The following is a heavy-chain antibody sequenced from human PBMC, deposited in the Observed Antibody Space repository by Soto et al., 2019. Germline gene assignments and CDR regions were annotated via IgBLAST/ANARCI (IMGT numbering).Heavy chain of an antibody. V-gene: IGHV3-23*01. CDR1: GFTFSNYA. CDR2: ISGSGDST. J-gene: IGHJ4*01. CDR3: ARRGSGSYYDY. D-gene: IGHD1-26*01. Sequence: EVQLLESGGGLVQPGGSVRLSCAASGFTFSNYAMNWVRQAPGKGLEWVSVISGSGDSTYYVDSVKGRFTISRDNSKNRLELQMNSLRAEDSAIYYCARRGSGSYYDYWGHGTLVTVSS.